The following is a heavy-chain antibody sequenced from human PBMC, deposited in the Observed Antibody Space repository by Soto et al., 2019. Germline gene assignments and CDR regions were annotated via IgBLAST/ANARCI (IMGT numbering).Heavy chain of an antibody. D-gene: IGHD1-7*01. Sequence: SETLSLTCTVSGGSISSGDYYWSWIRQPPGKGLEWIGYIYYSGSTYYNPSLKGRVTISVDTSKNQFSLKLSSVTAADTAVYYCARDLSWNYGYYYGMDVWGQGTTVTVSS. CDR1: GGSISSGDYY. J-gene: IGHJ6*02. CDR2: IYYSGST. CDR3: ARDLSWNYGYYYGMDV. V-gene: IGHV4-30-4*01.